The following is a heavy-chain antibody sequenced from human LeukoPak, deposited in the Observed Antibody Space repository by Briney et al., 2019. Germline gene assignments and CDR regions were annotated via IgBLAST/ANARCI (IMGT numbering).Heavy chain of an antibody. CDR2: ISAYNGNT. CDR1: GYTFTSYG. D-gene: IGHD3-3*01. Sequence: EASVKLSCTASGYTFTSYGISWVRQAPGPGLEWMGWISAYNGNTNYAQKLHGRVTMTTDTSTSTAYMGLRCLRCDDTAVYYCARVSDYDFWSGYPNWFDPWGQGTLVTVSS. V-gene: IGHV1-18*01. J-gene: IGHJ5*02. CDR3: ARVSDYDFWSGYPNWFDP.